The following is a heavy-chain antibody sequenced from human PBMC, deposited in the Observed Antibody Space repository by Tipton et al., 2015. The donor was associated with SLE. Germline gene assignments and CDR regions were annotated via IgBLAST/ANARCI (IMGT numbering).Heavy chain of an antibody. Sequence: TLSLTCAVYGGSFSGYYWSWIRQPPGKGLEWIGEINHSGSTNYNPSLKSRVTISVDTSKNQFSLKLSSVTAADTAVYYCARWVTGYYYYYYMDVWGKGTTVTVSS. J-gene: IGHJ6*03. CDR2: INHSGST. V-gene: IGHV4-34*01. CDR1: GGSFSGYY. CDR3: ARWVTGYYYYYYMDV. D-gene: IGHD2-21*02.